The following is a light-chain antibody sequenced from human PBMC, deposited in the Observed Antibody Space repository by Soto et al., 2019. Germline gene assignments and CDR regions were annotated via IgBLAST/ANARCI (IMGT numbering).Light chain of an antibody. CDR3: MQGTHWPLT. CDR2: KIS. V-gene: IGKV2-30*01. J-gene: IGKJ5*01. CDR1: QCLVYMDGNTY. Sequence: DVIMTQSPLFLPVSLGQAASISCMSSQCLVYMDGNTYLNWFHQRPGQSPRRLIYKISNRDSGVPDRFSGSGSGTYFTLQISRVEAEDVGIYYCMQGTHWPLTFGQGTRLEI.